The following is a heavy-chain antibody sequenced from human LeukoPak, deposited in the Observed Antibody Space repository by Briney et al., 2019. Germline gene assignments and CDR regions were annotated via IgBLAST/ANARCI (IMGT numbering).Heavy chain of an antibody. D-gene: IGHD5/OR15-5a*01. V-gene: IGHV4-59*11. Sequence: SETLSLTCTVSGGSISSHYWSWIRQPPGKGLEWIGYIYYSGSTNYNPSLKSRATISVDTSKNQFSLKLSSVTAADTAVYYCAKASTPGYYYYYMDVWGKGTTVTVSS. CDR2: IYYSGST. CDR1: GGSISSHY. CDR3: AKASTPGYYYYYMDV. J-gene: IGHJ6*03.